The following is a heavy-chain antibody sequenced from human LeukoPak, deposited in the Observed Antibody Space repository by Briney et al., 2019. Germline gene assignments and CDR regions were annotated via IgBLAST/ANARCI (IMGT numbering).Heavy chain of an antibody. J-gene: IGHJ4*02. Sequence: GGSLRLSCAASGFTFSSYWMSWVRQAPGKGLEWVANIKQDGSEKYYVDSVKGRFTISRDNAKNSLYLQMNSLRAEDTAVYYCAGAIGPKTIFGVVSRKLRYYFDYWGQGTLVTVPS. V-gene: IGHV3-7*01. D-gene: IGHD3-3*01. CDR3: AGAIGPKTIFGVVSRKLRYYFDY. CDR2: IKQDGSEK. CDR1: GFTFSSYW.